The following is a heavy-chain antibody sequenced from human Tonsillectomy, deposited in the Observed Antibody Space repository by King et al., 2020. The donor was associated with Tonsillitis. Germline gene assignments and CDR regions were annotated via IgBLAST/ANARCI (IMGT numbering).Heavy chain of an antibody. CDR2: IYHSGST. CDR3: AREWDGDYFDY. D-gene: IGHD1-26*01. V-gene: IGHV4-38-2*02. CDR1: GYSISSGYY. J-gene: IGHJ4*02. Sequence: LQLQESGPGLVKPSETLSLTCTVSGYSISSGYYWGWIRQPPGKGLEWIGSIYHSGSTYYNPSLKSRVTISVDTSKNQFSLKLSSVTAADTAVYYCAREWDGDYFDYWGQGTLVTVSS.